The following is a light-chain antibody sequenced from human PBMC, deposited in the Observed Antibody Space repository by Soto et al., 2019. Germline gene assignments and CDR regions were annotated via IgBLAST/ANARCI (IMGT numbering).Light chain of an antibody. V-gene: IGLV2-14*03. CDR2: EVS. CDR1: SSDVGAYDF. Sequence: QSVLTQPASVSGSPGQSITISCTGTSSDVGAYDFVSWYQQHPDKAPKLMIYEVSNRPSGVSHRFSGSRSVNTATLTISGLQAEDVADYYCSSYTTSSTRVFGTGNKVTVL. J-gene: IGLJ1*01. CDR3: SSYTTSSTRV.